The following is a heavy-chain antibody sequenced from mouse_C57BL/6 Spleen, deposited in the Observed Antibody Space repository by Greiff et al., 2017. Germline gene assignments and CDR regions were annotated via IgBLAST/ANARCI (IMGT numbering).Heavy chain of an antibody. Sequence: VQLQQSGAELVKPGASVKLSCTASGFNIKDSYMHWVKQRTEQGLAWIGRIDPEDGETNYAPQFQGKATITAATSSNTAYLQLSSLTSEDTAVYYCARMEDDDWGQGTTLTVSS. V-gene: IGHV14-2*01. CDR1: GFNIKDSY. CDR3: ARMEDDD. J-gene: IGHJ2*01. CDR2: IDPEDGET.